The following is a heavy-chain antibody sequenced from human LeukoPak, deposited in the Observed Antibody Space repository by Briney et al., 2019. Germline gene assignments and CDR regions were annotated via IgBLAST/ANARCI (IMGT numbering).Heavy chain of an antibody. J-gene: IGHJ4*02. V-gene: IGHV3-74*01. Sequence: GGSLRLSCAASGFTFSNYWMHWVRQAPGKGLVWVSHISSDGRSTNYADSVKGRFTISRDNSKNTLYLQMNSLRAEDTAVYYCARGGTTVASPFVGYFDYWGQGTLVTVSS. CDR3: ARGGTTVASPFVGYFDY. CDR2: ISSDGRST. D-gene: IGHD4-23*01. CDR1: GFTFSNYW.